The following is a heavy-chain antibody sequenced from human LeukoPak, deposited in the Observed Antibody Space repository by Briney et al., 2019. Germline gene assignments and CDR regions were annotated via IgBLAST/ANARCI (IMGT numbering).Heavy chain of an antibody. CDR3: AREHALRWSRFDY. CDR1: GFTVSSNY. Sequence: PGGSLRLSCAASGFTVSSNYMSWVRPAPGKGLEGVSVIYSGGSTYYADSVKGRFTISRDNSKNTLYLQMNSLRAEDTAVYYCAREHALRWSRFDYWGQGTLVTVSS. D-gene: IGHD4-23*01. CDR2: IYSGGST. V-gene: IGHV3-66*02. J-gene: IGHJ4*02.